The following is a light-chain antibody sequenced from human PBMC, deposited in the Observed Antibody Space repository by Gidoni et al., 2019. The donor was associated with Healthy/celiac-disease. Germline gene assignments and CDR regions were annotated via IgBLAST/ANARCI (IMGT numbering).Light chain of an antibody. CDR1: QSVSSY. J-gene: IGKJ2*01. CDR2: DAS. CDR3: QQRSNWPPYT. V-gene: IGKV3-11*01. Sequence: ELVLTQSTATLSWSPGKRATLSCRASQSVSSYLAWYQQKPGQVPRLLIYDASNRATGIPARFSGSGSGTDVTLTISSLEPEDFAVYYCQQRSNWPPYTFGQGTKLEIK.